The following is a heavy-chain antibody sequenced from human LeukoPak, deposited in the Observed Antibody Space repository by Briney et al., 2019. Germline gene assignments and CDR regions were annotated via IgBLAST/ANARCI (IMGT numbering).Heavy chain of an antibody. CDR3: TGESAARTIAVADH. V-gene: IGHV3-21*01. D-gene: IGHD6-19*01. Sequence: PGGSLRLSCAASGFTFSTFSMNWFRQAPGKGLEWVSSISSTSWSIYYADSVKGRFTIPRDNAENSVYLQMNSLRAEDTAIYYCTGESAARTIAVADHWGQGTLVTVSS. CDR1: GFTFSTFS. CDR2: ISSTSWSI. J-gene: IGHJ5*02.